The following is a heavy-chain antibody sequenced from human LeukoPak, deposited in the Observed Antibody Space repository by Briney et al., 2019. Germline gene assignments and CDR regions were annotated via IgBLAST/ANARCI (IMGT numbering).Heavy chain of an antibody. J-gene: IGHJ4*02. D-gene: IGHD6-13*01. CDR1: GYSISSSNW. CDR2: INYSGST. Sequence: SETLSLTCAVSGYSISSSNWWGWIRQPPGKGLEWIGYINYSGSTYYSPSLKSRVTMSVDTSKNHFSLKLTSVTAVDTAVYYCARYDSSWGYFDYWGQGTLVTVSS. V-gene: IGHV4-28*01. CDR3: ARYDSSWGYFDY.